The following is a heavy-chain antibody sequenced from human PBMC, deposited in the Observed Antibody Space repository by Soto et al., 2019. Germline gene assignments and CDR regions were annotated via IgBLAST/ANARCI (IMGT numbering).Heavy chain of an antibody. CDR2: IYWDDDK. CDR1: GFSLSTSGVG. V-gene: IGHV2-5*02. Sequence: SGPTLVNPTQTLALTCTFSGFSLSTSGVGVGWIRQPPGKALEWLALIYWDDDKRYSPSLKSRLTITKDTSKNQVVLTMTNMDPVDTATYYCAHSLGVKEVPAALYYFDYWGQGTLVTVSS. J-gene: IGHJ4*02. D-gene: IGHD2-2*01. CDR3: AHSLGVKEVPAALYYFDY.